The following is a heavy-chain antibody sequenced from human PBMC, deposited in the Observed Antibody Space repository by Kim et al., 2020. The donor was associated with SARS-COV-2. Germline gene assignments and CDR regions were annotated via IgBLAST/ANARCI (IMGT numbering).Heavy chain of an antibody. D-gene: IGHD2-2*02. CDR2: IRSKAYGGTT. V-gene: IGHV3-49*03. CDR1: GFTFGDYA. J-gene: IGHJ4*02. Sequence: GGSLRLSCTASGFTFGDYAMSWFRQAPGKGLEWVGFIRSKAYGGTTEYAASVKGRFTISRDDSKSIAYLQMNSLKTEDTAVYYCTRDISCSSTSCYRDYWGQGTLVTVSS. CDR3: TRDISCSSTSCYRDY.